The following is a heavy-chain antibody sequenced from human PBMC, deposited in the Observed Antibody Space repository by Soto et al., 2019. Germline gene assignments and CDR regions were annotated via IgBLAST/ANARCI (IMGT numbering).Heavy chain of an antibody. CDR3: ARERGTGYSSSWQEDAFDI. CDR1: GGSISSYY. Sequence: QVQLQESGPGLVKPSETLSLTCTVSGGSISSYYWSWIRQPPGKGLEWIGYIYYSGSTNYNPSLKSRVTISVDTSKNQFSLKLSSVTAADTAVYYCARERGTGYSSSWQEDAFDIWGQGTMVTVSS. CDR2: IYYSGST. D-gene: IGHD6-13*01. V-gene: IGHV4-59*01. J-gene: IGHJ3*02.